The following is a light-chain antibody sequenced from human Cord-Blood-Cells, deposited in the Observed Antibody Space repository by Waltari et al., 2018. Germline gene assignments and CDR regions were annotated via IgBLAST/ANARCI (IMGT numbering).Light chain of an antibody. Sequence: EIVLTQSPGTLSLSPGERATLSCRASQSVSSSYLAWYQQKPGQAPRLLIYGASSRAPGIPDMFSGSGSETDFTLTISRLEPEDFAVYYCQQYGRTFGQGTKVEIK. J-gene: IGKJ1*01. CDR1: QSVSSSY. CDR2: GAS. V-gene: IGKV3-20*01. CDR3: QQYGRT.